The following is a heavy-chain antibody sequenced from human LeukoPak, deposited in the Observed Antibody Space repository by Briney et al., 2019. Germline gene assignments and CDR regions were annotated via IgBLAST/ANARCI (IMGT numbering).Heavy chain of an antibody. Sequence: GRSLRLSCAASGFTFSSYGMHWVRQAPGKGLEWVAVIWYDGSNKYYADSVKGRFTISRDNSKNTLYLQMNSLRAEDTAVYYRAKDRHGAYDFFDYWGQGTLVTVSS. V-gene: IGHV3-33*06. CDR2: IWYDGSNK. CDR3: AKDRHGAYDFFDY. J-gene: IGHJ4*02. CDR1: GFTFSSYG. D-gene: IGHD3-3*01.